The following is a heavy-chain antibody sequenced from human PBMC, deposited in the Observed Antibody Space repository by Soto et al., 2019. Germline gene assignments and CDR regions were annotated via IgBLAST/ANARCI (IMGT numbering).Heavy chain of an antibody. Sequence: QVQLVQSGAEVKKPGASVKVSCKASGYTFTGYYMHWVRQAPGQGLEWMGWINPNSGGTNYAQKFQGWVTMTRDPSISTAYMELSRMRSDDTAVYYCARDNRGIAAAGTWWYFDLWGRGTLVTVSS. CDR1: GYTFTGYY. D-gene: IGHD6-13*01. V-gene: IGHV1-2*04. CDR2: INPNSGGT. J-gene: IGHJ2*01. CDR3: ARDNRGIAAAGTWWYFDL.